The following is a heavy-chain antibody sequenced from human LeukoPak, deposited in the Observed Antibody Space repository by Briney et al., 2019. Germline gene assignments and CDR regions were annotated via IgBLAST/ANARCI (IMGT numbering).Heavy chain of an antibody. Sequence: PSETLSLTXAVYGGSFSGYYWSWIRQPPGKGLEWIGEINHSGSSSYNPSLKSRVTISVDTSKNQFSLRLSSVTAADTAVYYCARGVKVAARALGYWGPGTLVTVSS. CDR3: ARGVKVAARALGY. J-gene: IGHJ4*02. CDR2: INHSGSS. V-gene: IGHV4-34*01. D-gene: IGHD2-15*01. CDR1: GGSFSGYY.